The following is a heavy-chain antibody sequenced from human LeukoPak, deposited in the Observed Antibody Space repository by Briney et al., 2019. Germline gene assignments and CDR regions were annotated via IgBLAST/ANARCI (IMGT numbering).Heavy chain of an antibody. V-gene: IGHV3-48*01. Sequence: PGGSLRLSCAASGFTFSSYSMNWVRQAPGKGLEWVSYISSGSSTVYYADSVKGRLTISRDNAKNSLFLQMNSLRAEDTAVYYCARVLQGYDYWGQGTLVTVSS. CDR3: ARVLQGYDY. CDR2: ISSGSSTV. J-gene: IGHJ4*02. D-gene: IGHD1-1*01. CDR1: GFTFSSYS.